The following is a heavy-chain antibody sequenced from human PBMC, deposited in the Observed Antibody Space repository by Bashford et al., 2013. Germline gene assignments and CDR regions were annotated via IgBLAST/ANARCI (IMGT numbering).Heavy chain of an antibody. V-gene: IGHV4-31*03. CDR1: GGSINNGGFY. D-gene: IGHD6-6*01. CDR3: ARGIAARLGDTPTNFDY. Sequence: SETLSLTCTVSGGSINNGGFYWTWIRQRPGEGLEWIGSIYYSGTTYYNPSLKSRLTISVDTSKIQFSLRLSSVTAADTAVYYCARGIAARLGDTPTNFDYWGQGTLVTVSS. CDR2: IYYSGTT. J-gene: IGHJ4*02.